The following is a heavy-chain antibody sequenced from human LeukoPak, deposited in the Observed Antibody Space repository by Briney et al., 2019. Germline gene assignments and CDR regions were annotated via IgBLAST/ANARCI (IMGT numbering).Heavy chain of an antibody. CDR2: IKQDGSEK. Sequence: GGSLRLSCAASGFTFSSYWMSWVRQAPGKGLEWVANIKQDGSEKYYVDSVKGRFTISRDNAKNSLYLQMNSLRAEDTAVYYCAREQYDSSGYFDYWGQGTLVTVSS. CDR3: AREQYDSSGYFDY. D-gene: IGHD3-22*01. V-gene: IGHV3-7*01. J-gene: IGHJ4*02. CDR1: GFTFSSYW.